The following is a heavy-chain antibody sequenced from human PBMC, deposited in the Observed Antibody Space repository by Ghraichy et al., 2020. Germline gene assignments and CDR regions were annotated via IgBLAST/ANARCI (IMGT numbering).Heavy chain of an antibody. CDR2: LTPGGADK. CDR3: AKHFREEGGSSYCSFDI. CDR1: GFTFSTYS. V-gene: IGHV3-23*01. J-gene: IGHJ3*02. Sequence: GGSLRLSCAASGFTFSTYSMSWVRQAPGKGLEWVSGLTPGGADKHYADSVKGRFTISRDDSKNTIHLQMNSLRAEDTAVYYCAKHFREEGGSSYCSFDIWGQGTMVTVSS. D-gene: IGHD1-26*01.